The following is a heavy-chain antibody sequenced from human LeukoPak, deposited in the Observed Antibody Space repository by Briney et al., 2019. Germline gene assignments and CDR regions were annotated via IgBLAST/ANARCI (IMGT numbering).Heavy chain of an antibody. CDR1: GFTFNSYA. J-gene: IGHJ4*02. CDR2: ISYDGNNK. Sequence: GGSLRLSRAASGFTFNSYAIHWVRQAPGKGLEWVAFISYDGNNKYYADSVKGRFTISRDNSKNTLSLQMDSLRPDDTAVYYCARDLSRRYSIDYWGQGTLVTVSS. CDR3: ARDLSRRYSIDY. D-gene: IGHD2-15*01. V-gene: IGHV3-30-3*01.